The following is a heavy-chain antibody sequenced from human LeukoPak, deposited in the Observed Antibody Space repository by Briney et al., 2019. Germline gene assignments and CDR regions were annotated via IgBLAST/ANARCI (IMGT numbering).Heavy chain of an antibody. Sequence: SETLSLTCTVSGGSISSYYWSWIRQPAGKGLEWIGRIYTSGSTNYNPSLKSRVTMSVDTSKNQFSLKLSSVTAADTAVYYCARDPGSSSYYDSSGYLGGGYWGQGTLVTVSS. CDR2: IYTSGST. J-gene: IGHJ4*02. V-gene: IGHV4-4*07. D-gene: IGHD3-22*01. CDR3: ARDPGSSSYYDSSGYLGGGY. CDR1: GGSISSYY.